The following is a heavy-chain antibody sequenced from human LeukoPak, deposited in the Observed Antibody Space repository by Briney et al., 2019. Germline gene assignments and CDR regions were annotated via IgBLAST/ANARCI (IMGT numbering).Heavy chain of an antibody. V-gene: IGHV4-34*01. J-gene: IGHJ4*02. CDR3: ATITGTPY. CDR2: INLYGST. Sequence: PAETLSLTCAVFGGSFSTYYWSWIRQPPGKGLKWIGEINLYGSTNYNPSLESRVTISMDTSKNQFSLNLISVTAADTAIYYCATITGTPYWGQGTLVTVSS. CDR1: GGSFSTYY. D-gene: IGHD1-7*01.